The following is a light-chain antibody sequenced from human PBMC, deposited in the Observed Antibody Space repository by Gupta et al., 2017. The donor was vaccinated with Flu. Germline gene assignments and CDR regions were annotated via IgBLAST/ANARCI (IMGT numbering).Light chain of an antibody. J-gene: IGLJ2*01. CDR1: DIGSKN. CDR3: QVWDSSTVI. V-gene: IGLV3-9*01. CDR2: RNY. Sequence: SYELTPPLSVSVAPGQTARITCGGNDIGSKNVHWYQQKPGQAPVLVIYRNYNRPSGIPERFSGSNSGNTATLTISGAQAGDEADYYCQVWDSSTVIFGGGTKLTVL.